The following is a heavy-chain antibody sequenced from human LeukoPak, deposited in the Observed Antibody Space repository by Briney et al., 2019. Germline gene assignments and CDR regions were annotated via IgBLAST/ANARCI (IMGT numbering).Heavy chain of an antibody. CDR3: AKVVVAAAVDY. CDR2: ISGGGGST. Sequence: GGSLRLSCAASGFTFSSYAMSWVRQAPGKGLEWVSGISGGGGSTHYADSVKGRFTISRDNSKNTLYLQTNSLRAEDTAVYYCAKVVVAAAVDYWGQGTLVTVSS. D-gene: IGHD6-13*01. V-gene: IGHV3-23*01. CDR1: GFTFSSYA. J-gene: IGHJ4*02.